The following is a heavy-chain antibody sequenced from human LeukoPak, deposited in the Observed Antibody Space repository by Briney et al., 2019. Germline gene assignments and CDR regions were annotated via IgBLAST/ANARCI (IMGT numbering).Heavy chain of an antibody. Sequence: SETLSLTCTVSGGSISSYYWSWIRQPAGKGLEWIGRIYTSGSTNYNPSLKSRATMSVDTSKNQFSLKLSSVTAADTAVYYCARAATMVRGVIITKGAFDIWGQGTMVTVSS. D-gene: IGHD3-10*01. V-gene: IGHV4-4*07. CDR2: IYTSGST. CDR3: ARAATMVRGVIITKGAFDI. CDR1: GGSISSYY. J-gene: IGHJ3*02.